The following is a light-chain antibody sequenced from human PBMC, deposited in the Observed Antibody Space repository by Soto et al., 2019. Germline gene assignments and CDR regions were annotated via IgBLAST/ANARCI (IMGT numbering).Light chain of an antibody. V-gene: IGKV3-20*01. J-gene: IGKJ3*01. CDR2: GAS. Sequence: EIVLTQSPGTLSLSPGERATLSCRASQSVSSNYLAWYQQKPGQAPRLLIYGASSRATGIPDRFSGSRSGTDFTLTISSLDPEDFAVYYCQQYGSSPLFAFGPGTEVDLK. CDR1: QSVSSNY. CDR3: QQYGSSPLFA.